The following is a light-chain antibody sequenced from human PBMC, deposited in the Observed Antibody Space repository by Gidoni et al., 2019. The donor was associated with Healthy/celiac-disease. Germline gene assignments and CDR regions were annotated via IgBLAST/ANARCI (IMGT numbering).Light chain of an antibody. V-gene: IGKV3-20*01. CDR3: QQYGSSPWT. J-gene: IGKJ1*01. Sequence: EIVLTQSPGTLSLSPGERATLSCRASQSVSSSYLAWYQQKPGQAPRLLIYGASSRATGIPDRFSGSGSGTDSSLTISRQEPDDCAVYYCQQYGSSPWTFGQGTKVEIK. CDR1: QSVSSSY. CDR2: GAS.